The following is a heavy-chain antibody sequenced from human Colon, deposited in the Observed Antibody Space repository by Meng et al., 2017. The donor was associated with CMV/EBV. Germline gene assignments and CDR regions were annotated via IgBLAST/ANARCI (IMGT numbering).Heavy chain of an antibody. J-gene: IGHJ3*01. CDR3: ARGGSYSLGDEAFDF. CDR2: IYNDDQT. D-gene: IGHD1-26*01. Sequence: GESLKISCAASGFTVVSNYMNWVRQAPGKGLEWVALIYNDDQTYYADSVRGRFAISRDRFKNTPFLQMNNLKSEDTALYYCARGGSYSLGDEAFDFWGQGTMVTVSS. CDR1: GFTVVSNY. V-gene: IGHV3-66*02.